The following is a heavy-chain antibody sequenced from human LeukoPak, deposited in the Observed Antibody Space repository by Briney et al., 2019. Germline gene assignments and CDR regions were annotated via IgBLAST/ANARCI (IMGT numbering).Heavy chain of an antibody. V-gene: IGHV3-48*03. CDR1: GFTFSNYE. J-gene: IGHJ4*02. CDR3: ARAPDNFDY. CDR2: ISTSGTTI. Sequence: GGSRRLSCAAPGFTFSNYEMNWVRKAPGKGLEWVSYISTSGTTIYYADSVKGRFTISRDNAKNSLYLQMNSLRAEDTAIYYCARAPDNFDYWGQGTLVTVSS.